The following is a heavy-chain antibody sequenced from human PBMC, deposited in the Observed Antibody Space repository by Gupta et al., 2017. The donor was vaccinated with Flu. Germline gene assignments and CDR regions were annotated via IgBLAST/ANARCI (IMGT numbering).Heavy chain of an antibody. V-gene: IGHV3-33*01. D-gene: IGHD3-10*01. CDR1: GLIFTNYD. CDR2: IWSDGSKK. J-gene: IGHJ3*02. CDR3: ATEEKRQLRVNDAFDI. Sequence: QVHLVESGGGVVQPGTSLRLSCAASGLIFTNYDIHWVRQAPGKGLEWVALIWSDGSKKYSADSVKGRFTISRDNSNNRIYLQMNSLRVENTAVYYWATEEKRQLRVNDAFDIWGQGTMVTVSS.